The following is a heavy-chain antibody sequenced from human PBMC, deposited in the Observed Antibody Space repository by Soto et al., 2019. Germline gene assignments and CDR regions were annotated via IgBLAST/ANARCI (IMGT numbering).Heavy chain of an antibody. Sequence: GESLTISCKGYEYRFNSYWIGWVRQMPGKGLEWIGMIYPGDSDTAYSPSFQGQVTISADKSINTAYLQWSSLKASDSATYYCESHLTYGDYVYFPMHFCGQGTTVTVS. CDR1: EYRFNSYW. J-gene: IGHJ6*02. CDR3: ESHLTYGDYVYFPMHF. CDR2: IYPGDSDT. V-gene: IGHV5-51*01. D-gene: IGHD3-9*01.